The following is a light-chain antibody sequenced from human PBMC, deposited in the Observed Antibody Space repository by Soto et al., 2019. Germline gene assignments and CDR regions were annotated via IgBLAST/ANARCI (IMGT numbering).Light chain of an antibody. V-gene: IGLV2-8*01. J-gene: IGLJ2*01. Sequence: QSVLTQPPSSSGSPGQAVTISCTGTSRDVAGSDYVSWYQQHPGKAPKLTIYEVTKRPAGVPDRFSGSKSGNTASLTVSGPQADAESYYYCSSFARGDNPHVLFGGGTKVTVL. CDR3: SSFARGDNPHVL. CDR1: SRDVAGSDY. CDR2: EVT.